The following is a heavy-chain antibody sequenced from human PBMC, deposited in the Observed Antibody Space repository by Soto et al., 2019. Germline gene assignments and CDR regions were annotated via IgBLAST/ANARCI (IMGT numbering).Heavy chain of an antibody. D-gene: IGHD3-16*02. CDR2: IKQDESDK. V-gene: IGHV3-7*01. J-gene: IGHJ5*01. Sequence: EVQLVESGGGLVQTGGSLRLSCAVSGFRFRDYWMSWVRQAPGKGLEWVANIKQDESDKYYVDSVKGRFTISRDNAKNALYLQMNSLRVEDTAVYYCAAYCYTMTCTHFRGYSWGHGTQVTVSS. CDR1: GFRFRDYW. CDR3: AAYCYTMTCTHFRGYS.